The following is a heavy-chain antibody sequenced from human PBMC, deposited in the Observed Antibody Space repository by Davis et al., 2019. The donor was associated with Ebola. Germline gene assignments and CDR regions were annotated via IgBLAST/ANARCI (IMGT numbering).Heavy chain of an antibody. J-gene: IGHJ4*02. CDR1: GFTFSSYW. CDR3: AKEEAYCGGDCYGYFDS. Sequence: GGSLRLSCAASGFTFSSYWMSWVRQAPGKGLEWVANIKQDGSEKYYVDSVKGRFTISRDNAKNSLYLQMNSLRAEDTALYYCAKEEAYCGGDCYGYFDSWGQGTLVTVSS. CDR2: IKQDGSEK. D-gene: IGHD2-21*02. V-gene: IGHV3-7*03.